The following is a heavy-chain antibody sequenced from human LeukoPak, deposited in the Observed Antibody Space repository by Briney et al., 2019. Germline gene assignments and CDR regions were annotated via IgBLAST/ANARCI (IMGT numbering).Heavy chain of an antibody. CDR2: ISGGDGST. D-gene: IGHD6-19*01. CDR3: AKAKSGSAWGCFDY. J-gene: IGHJ4*02. Sequence: GGSLRLSCAASGFTFSSYAMSWARQAPGKGLEWVSVISGGDGSTYYADSVKGRFTISRDNSKNTLYLQMNSLRAEDTAMYYCAKAKSGSAWGCFDYWGQGTLVTVSS. CDR1: GFTFSSYA. V-gene: IGHV3-23*01.